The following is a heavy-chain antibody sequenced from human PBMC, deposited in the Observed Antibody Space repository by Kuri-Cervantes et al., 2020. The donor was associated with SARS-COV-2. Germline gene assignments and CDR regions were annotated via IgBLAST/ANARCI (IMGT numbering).Heavy chain of an antibody. V-gene: IGHV1-69*13. J-gene: IGHJ6*03. D-gene: IGHD3-22*01. CDR1: GGSFSSYA. CDR3: ALGYWGSGYPRYYYYMDV. CDR2: IIPVLGTA. Sequence: SVKVSCKAPGGSFSSYAISWVRQAPGQGLEWMGGIIPVLGTANYAQRFQDRVAITADESTSTAFMELSSLRSDDTAVYYCALGYWGSGYPRYYYYMDVWGKGTTVTVSS.